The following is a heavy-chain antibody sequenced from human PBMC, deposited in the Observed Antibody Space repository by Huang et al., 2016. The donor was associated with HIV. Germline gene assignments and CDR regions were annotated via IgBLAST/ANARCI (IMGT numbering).Heavy chain of an antibody. V-gene: IGHV1-8*02. CDR2: MNPNTGNT. D-gene: IGHD4-17*01. CDR1: GYTFTNYD. CDR3: ARSAYGDLDY. J-gene: IGHJ4*02. Sequence: QVHLVQSGAEVKKPGASVKVSCKASGYTFTNYDINWVRQAPGRGLEWMGWMNPNTGNTGFAQSFQGRVTMTRKTSITTAYMELTGLTSEDTAVYYCARSAYGDLDYWGLGTLVIVSS.